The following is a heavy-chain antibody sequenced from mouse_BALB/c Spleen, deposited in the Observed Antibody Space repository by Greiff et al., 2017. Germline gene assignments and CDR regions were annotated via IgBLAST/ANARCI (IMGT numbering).Heavy chain of an antibody. J-gene: IGHJ3*01. CDR3: ARGGIYYDYLAWFAY. CDR1: GYSITSGYY. CDR2: ISYDGSN. D-gene: IGHD2-4*01. V-gene: IGHV3-6*02. Sequence: EVKLVESGPGLVKPSQSLSLTCSVTGYSITSGYYWNWIRQFPGNKLEWMGYISYDGSNNYNPSLKNRISITRDTSKNQFFLKLNSVTTEDTATYYCARGGIYYDYLAWFAYWGQGTLVTVSA.